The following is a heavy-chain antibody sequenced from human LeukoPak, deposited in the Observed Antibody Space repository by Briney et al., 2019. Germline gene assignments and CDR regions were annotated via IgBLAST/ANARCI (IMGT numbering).Heavy chain of an antibody. CDR1: GGSFTAYY. D-gene: IGHD6-19*01. CDR2: INHSGST. Sequence: SETLSLTCGVYGGSFTAYYWTWLRQPPGVGLECIGEINHSGSTNCNPSLKSRVIRSVDTSKNQFSLKLSSVTAADTAVYYCARDWPLAVASRWGQGTLVTVSS. V-gene: IGHV4-34*01. J-gene: IGHJ4*02. CDR3: ARDWPLAVASR.